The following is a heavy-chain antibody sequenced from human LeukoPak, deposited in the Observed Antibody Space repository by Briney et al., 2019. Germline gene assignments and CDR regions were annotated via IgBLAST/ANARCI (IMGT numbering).Heavy chain of an antibody. CDR3: ARDPVGGYSGYVLDY. J-gene: IGHJ4*02. V-gene: IGHV3-30-3*01. CDR2: ISYDGSNK. D-gene: IGHD5-12*01. Sequence: GRSLRLSCAASGFTFSSYAMHWVRQAPGKGLEWVAVISYDGSNKYYADSVKGRFTISRDNSKNTLYLQMNSLRAEDTAVYYCARDPVGGYSGYVLDYWGQGSLVTVSS. CDR1: GFTFSSYA.